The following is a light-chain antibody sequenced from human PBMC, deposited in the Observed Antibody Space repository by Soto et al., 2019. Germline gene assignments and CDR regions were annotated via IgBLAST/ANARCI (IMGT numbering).Light chain of an antibody. CDR2: GAS. J-gene: IGKJ2*01. CDR3: HHYSSSPYT. Sequence: EIVLTQSPGTLSLSPGERATLSCRASQSVSGSYLAWYQQKPGQAPRLLVYGASSRATGIPDRFSGSGSGTDFTLTIGRLEPEDFAVYYCHHYSSSPYTFGQGTRLEIK. CDR1: QSVSGSY. V-gene: IGKV3-20*01.